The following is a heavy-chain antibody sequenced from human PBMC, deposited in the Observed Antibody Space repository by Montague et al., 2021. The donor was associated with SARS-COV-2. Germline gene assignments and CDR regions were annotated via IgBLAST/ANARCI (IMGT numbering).Heavy chain of an antibody. CDR1: GDSVSSNSAA. Sequence: CAISGDSVSSNSAAWNWIRQSPSRGLEWLGRTYYRSRWFNDCAVSIRSRITINPDTSKNQFSLQLNSVTPEDTAVYYCARATEWRGYYYYYYMDVWGQGTMVTVSS. V-gene: IGHV6-1*01. CDR2: TYYRSRWFN. D-gene: IGHD1-14*01. CDR3: ARATEWRGYYYYYYMDV. J-gene: IGHJ6*03.